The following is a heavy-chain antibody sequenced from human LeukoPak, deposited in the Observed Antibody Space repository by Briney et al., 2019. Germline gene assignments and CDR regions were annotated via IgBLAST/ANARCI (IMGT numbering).Heavy chain of an antibody. V-gene: IGHV4-59*08. CDR3: ARGIAAAGPTQTL. J-gene: IGHJ4*02. CDR2: IYYSGST. CDR1: GGSISSYY. D-gene: IGHD6-13*01. Sequence: SETLSLTCTVSGGSISSYYWSWIRQPPGKGLEWIGYIYYSGSTNYNPSLKSRVTISVDTSKNQFSLKLSSVTAADTAVYYCARGIAAAGPTQTLWGQGTLVTVSS.